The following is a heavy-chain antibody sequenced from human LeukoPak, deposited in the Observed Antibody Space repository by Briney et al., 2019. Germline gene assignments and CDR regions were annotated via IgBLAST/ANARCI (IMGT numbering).Heavy chain of an antibody. J-gene: IGHJ5*02. Sequence: ASVKVPCKASGYTFTGYYMHWVRQAPGQGLEWMGWISAYNGNTNYAQKLQGRVTMTTDTSTSTAYMELRSLRSDDTAVYYCARTVTMVRGDWFDPWGQGTLVTVSS. D-gene: IGHD3-10*01. CDR1: GYTFTGYY. V-gene: IGHV1-18*04. CDR2: ISAYNGNT. CDR3: ARTVTMVRGDWFDP.